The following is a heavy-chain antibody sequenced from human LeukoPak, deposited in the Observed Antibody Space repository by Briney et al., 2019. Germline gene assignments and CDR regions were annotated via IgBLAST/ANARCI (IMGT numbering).Heavy chain of an antibody. CDR1: GYTFTGYY. CDR3: AKASDYYDSGGAFDI. CDR2: INPNSGGT. J-gene: IGHJ3*02. D-gene: IGHD3-22*01. Sequence: ASVKVSCKASGYTFTGYYMHWVRQAPGQGLEWMGWINPNSGGTNYAQKFQGWVTMTRGTSISTAYMELSRLRSDDTAVYYCAKASDYYDSGGAFDIWGQGTMVTVSS. V-gene: IGHV1-2*04.